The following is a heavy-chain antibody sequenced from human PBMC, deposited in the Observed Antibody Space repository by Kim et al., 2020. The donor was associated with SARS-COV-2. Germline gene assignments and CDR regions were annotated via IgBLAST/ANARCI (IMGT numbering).Heavy chain of an antibody. D-gene: IGHD3-10*01. J-gene: IGHJ4*02. Sequence: GGSLRLSCAASGFTFSSYAMHWVRQAPGKGLEWVAVISYDGSNKYYADSVKGRFTISRDNSKNTLYLQMNSLRAEDTAVYYCASGPITMVRGVIDDYWGQGTLVTVSS. CDR1: GFTFSSYA. CDR3: ASGPITMVRGVIDDY. CDR2: ISYDGSNK. V-gene: IGHV3-30*04.